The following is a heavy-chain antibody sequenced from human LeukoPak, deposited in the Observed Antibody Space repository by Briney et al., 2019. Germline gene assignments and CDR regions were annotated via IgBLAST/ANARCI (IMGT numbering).Heavy chain of an antibody. V-gene: IGHV3-21*01. CDR1: GFTFSSYS. D-gene: IGHD3-22*01. CDR3: AREHSGGGNYYDSSGYYRSFDY. CDR2: ISSSRSYT. Sequence: GGSLRLSCAPSGFTFSSYSMNWVRQAPGKGLEWVSYISSSRSYTYYADSVKGRFTISRDNAKNSLYLQMSSLRVEDTAVYYCAREHSGGGNYYDSSGYYRSFDYWGREPRSPSPQ. J-gene: IGHJ4*02.